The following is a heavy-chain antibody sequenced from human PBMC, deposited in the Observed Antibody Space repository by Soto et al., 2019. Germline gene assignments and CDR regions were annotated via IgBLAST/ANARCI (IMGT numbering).Heavy chain of an antibody. Sequence: GGSLRLSCAASGFTFSSYGMHWVRQAPGKGLEWVAVISYDGSNTYYADSVKGRFTISRDNSKNTLYLQMNSLRAEDTAVYYCATGDFCEGDYKSCYYGLDYWGQGTMVTVSS. V-gene: IGHV3-30*03. J-gene: IGHJ6*02. CDR2: ISYDGSNT. D-gene: IGHD4-17*01. CDR3: ATGDFCEGDYKSCYYGLDY. CDR1: GFTFSSYG.